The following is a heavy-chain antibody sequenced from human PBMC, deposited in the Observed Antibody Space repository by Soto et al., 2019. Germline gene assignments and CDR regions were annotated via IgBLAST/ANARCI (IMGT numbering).Heavy chain of an antibody. J-gene: IGHJ4*02. D-gene: IGHD6-19*01. V-gene: IGHV3-23*01. CDR3: AKDHGGWYSWPFDY. CDR1: GFTFSSYA. CDR2: ISGSGGSK. Sequence: GGSLRLSCAASGFTFSSYAMSWVRQAPGKGLEWVSAISGSGGSKYYADSVKGRFTISRDNAKNTLYLKMNSLRAEDTAVYDWAKDHGGWYSWPFDYWGQGTLVTVSS.